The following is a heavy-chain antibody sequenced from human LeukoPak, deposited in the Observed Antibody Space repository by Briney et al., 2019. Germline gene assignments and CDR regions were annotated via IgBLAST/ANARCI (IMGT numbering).Heavy chain of an antibody. V-gene: IGHV3-7*01. CDR3: ARYPLNGALDI. J-gene: IGHJ3*02. CDR2: MSPDGSEI. CDR1: GFSFSGYW. Sequence: PGGSLRLTCTASGFSFSGYWMSWVRQLPGKGVEGLADMSPDGSEIEYVDSVKGGFTLSRDNAKNSLYLQMHGLRAEDTAVYYCARYPLNGALDIWGQGTLVTVSS.